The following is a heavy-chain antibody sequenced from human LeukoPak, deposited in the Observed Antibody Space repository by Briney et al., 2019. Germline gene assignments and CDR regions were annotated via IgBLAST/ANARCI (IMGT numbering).Heavy chain of an antibody. CDR1: GFTFSSYA. J-gene: IGHJ4*02. CDR3: ARGATYSSGWYYFDY. V-gene: IGHV3-64*01. D-gene: IGHD6-19*01. CDR2: ISSNGGST. Sequence: GGSLRLSCAASGFTFSSYAMHWVRQAPGKGLEYVSAISSNGGSTYYANSVKGRFTISRDNSKNTLYLQMGSLRAGDMAVYYCARGATYSSGWYYFDYWGQGTLVTVSS.